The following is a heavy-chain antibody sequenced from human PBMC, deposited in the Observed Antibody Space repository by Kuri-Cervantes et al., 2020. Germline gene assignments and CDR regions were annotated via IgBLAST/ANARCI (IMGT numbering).Heavy chain of an antibody. CDR2: MNPNSGNT. D-gene: IGHD3-22*01. J-gene: IGHJ6*02. CDR1: GYTFTSYD. CDR3: ARGGGYYYDSSGTGGMDV. V-gene: IGHV1-8*01. Sequence: GGSLRLSCKASGYTFTSYDINWVRQATGQGLEWMGWMNPNSGNTGYAQKFQGRVTMTRNTSISTAYMELSSLRSEDTAVYYCARGGGYYYDSSGTGGMDVWGQGTTVTVSS.